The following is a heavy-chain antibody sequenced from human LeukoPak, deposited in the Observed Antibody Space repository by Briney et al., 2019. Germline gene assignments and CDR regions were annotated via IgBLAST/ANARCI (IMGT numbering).Heavy chain of an antibody. CDR1: GLTFSSYS. CDR3: ARVALAVAGFDY. V-gene: IGHV3-21*01. D-gene: IGHD6-19*01. J-gene: IGHJ4*02. Sequence: GGSLRLSCAASGLTFSSYSMNWVRQAPGKGLEWVSSISSSSSYIYYADSVKGRFTISRDNAKNSLYLQMNSLRAEDTAVYYCARVALAVAGFDYWGQGTLVTVSS. CDR2: ISSSSSYI.